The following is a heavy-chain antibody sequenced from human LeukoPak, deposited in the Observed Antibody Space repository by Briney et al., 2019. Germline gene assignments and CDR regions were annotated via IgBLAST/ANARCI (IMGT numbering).Heavy chain of an antibody. V-gene: IGHV3-7*01. J-gene: IGHJ6*03. CDR3: ARDSGSYHKAYYYYYYMDV. Sequence: PGRSLRLSCAASGFTFSSYGMHWVRQAPGKGLEWVANIKQDGSEKYYVDSVKGRFTISRDNAKNSLYLQMNSLRAEDTAVYYCARDSGSYHKAYYYYYYMDVWGKGTTVTVFS. CDR1: GFTFSSYG. D-gene: IGHD1-26*01. CDR2: IKQDGSEK.